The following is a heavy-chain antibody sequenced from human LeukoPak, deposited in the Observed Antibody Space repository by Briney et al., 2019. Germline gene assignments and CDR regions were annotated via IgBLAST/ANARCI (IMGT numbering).Heavy chain of an antibody. Sequence: ASVKVSCKAAGYTFTSYYMHWVRQAPGQGLEWMGIINPSGGSTSYAQKFQGRVTMTRDTSISTAYMELSRLRSDDTALYYCARSRGDYGGPYFDYWGQGKLVTVSS. CDR1: GYTFTSYY. D-gene: IGHD4/OR15-4a*01. CDR3: ARSRGDYGGPYFDY. J-gene: IGHJ4*02. V-gene: IGHV1-46*01. CDR2: INPSGGST.